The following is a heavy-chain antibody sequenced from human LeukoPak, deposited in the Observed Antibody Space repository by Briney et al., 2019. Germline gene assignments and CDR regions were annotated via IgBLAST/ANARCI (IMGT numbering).Heavy chain of an antibody. V-gene: IGHV1-69*04. CDR3: ARELKGSSWYVHYFDY. CDR2: IIPILGIA. J-gene: IGHJ4*02. D-gene: IGHD6-13*01. Sequence: GASVKVSCKASGYTFTSYGISWVRQAPGQGLEWMGRIIPILGIANYAQKFQGRVTITADKSTSTAYMELSSLRSEDTAVYYCARELKGSSWYVHYFDYWGQGTLVTVSS. CDR1: GYTFTSYG.